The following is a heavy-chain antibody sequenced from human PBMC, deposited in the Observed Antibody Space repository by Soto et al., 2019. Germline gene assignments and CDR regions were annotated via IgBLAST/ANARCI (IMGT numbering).Heavy chain of an antibody. CDR2: INPNSGDA. Sequence: QVQLVHSGAELKKPGASVKVSCKASGYTFTAYAMHWVRQAPGQGLEWMGWINPNSGDATYAQKFQGRVTITADESTGTAYMTLSSLASNDTAVYYCATGVIWIGYFTVDSWGQGTRVTVSS. V-gene: IGHV1-2*02. CDR1: GYTFTAYA. D-gene: IGHD3-3*01. J-gene: IGHJ4*02. CDR3: ATGVIWIGYFTVDS.